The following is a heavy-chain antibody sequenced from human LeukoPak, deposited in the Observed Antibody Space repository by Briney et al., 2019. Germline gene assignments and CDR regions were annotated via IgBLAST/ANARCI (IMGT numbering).Heavy chain of an antibody. V-gene: IGHV4-34*01. D-gene: IGHD2-2*01. CDR3: ARGLRYCSSTSCLAWFDP. J-gene: IGHJ5*02. Sequence: SXTLSLTCAVYGGSFSGYYWSWIRQPPGKGMEWIGEINHSGSTNYNPSLKRRVNISVDTSKKKFSLKMRYVTAADTAVYYCARGLRYCSSTSCLAWFDPWGQGTLVTVSS. CDR2: INHSGST. CDR1: GGSFSGYY.